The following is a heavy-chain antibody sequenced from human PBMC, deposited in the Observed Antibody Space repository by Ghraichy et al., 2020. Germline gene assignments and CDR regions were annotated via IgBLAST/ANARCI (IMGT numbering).Heavy chain of an antibody. CDR3: ARDYLGDIPSYFDY. Sequence: GGSLRLSCAASGFIFSNFGMHWVRQAPGKGLEWVAFMSYDGYNQFYADSVKGRFTISRDNSKNTVFLQMDSLRTEDTAVYYCARDYLGDIPSYFDYWGQGTLVTVSS. CDR2: MSYDGYNQ. V-gene: IGHV3-30*03. J-gene: IGHJ4*02. CDR1: GFIFSNFG. D-gene: IGHD3-10*01.